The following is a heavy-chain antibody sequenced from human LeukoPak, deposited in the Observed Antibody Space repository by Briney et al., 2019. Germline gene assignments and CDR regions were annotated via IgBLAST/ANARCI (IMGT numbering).Heavy chain of an antibody. CDR2: IISILGIA. Sequence: SVKVSCKASGGTFSSYAISWLRQAPGQGLEWMGRIISILGIANYAQKFQGRVTITADKSTSTAYMELSSLRSEDTAVYYCARDIGHYYDSSGYYYYWGQGTLVTVSS. D-gene: IGHD3-22*01. CDR1: GGTFSSYA. V-gene: IGHV1-69*04. J-gene: IGHJ4*02. CDR3: ARDIGHYYDSSGYYYY.